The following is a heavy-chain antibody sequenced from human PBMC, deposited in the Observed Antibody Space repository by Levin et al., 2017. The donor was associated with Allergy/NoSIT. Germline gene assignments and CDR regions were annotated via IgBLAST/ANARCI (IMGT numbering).Heavy chain of an antibody. CDR2: ITKPSRTI. Sequence: GGSLRLSCAASGFSLRTSDMNRVRQAPGKGLEWISFITKPSRTISYADSVKGRFTVSRDNVKNLLYLDMNSLRAEDTAVYYCVTDESGDEDFDYWGQGTLVTVSS. CDR3: VTDESGDEDFDY. J-gene: IGHJ4*02. CDR1: GFSLRTSD. D-gene: IGHD7-27*01. V-gene: IGHV3-48*01.